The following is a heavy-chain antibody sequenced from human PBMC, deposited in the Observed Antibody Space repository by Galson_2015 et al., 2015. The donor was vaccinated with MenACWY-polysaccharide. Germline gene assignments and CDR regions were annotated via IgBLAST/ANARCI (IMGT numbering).Heavy chain of an antibody. D-gene: IGHD1-20*01. J-gene: IGHJ4*02. CDR3: ARDSNWNFVY. CDR1: GYTFTSSA. CDR2: ISTKSGSS. V-gene: IGHV7-4-1*02. Sequence: SVKVSCKASGYTFTSSAINWVRQAPGQGPEWMGWISTKSGSSTYAQGFTGRFVFSLDTSVSTAYLQITSLKAEDTAVYYCARDSNWNFVYWGQGTLVTVSA.